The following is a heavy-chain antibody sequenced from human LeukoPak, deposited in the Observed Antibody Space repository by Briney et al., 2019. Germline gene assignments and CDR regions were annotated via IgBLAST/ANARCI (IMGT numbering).Heavy chain of an antibody. CDR1: GXSISSDC. CDR3: ARDRGYCSGGSCYRWFDP. D-gene: IGHD2-15*01. V-gene: IGHV4-59*01. Sequence: SSETLSLTCTVSGXSISSDCWSWIRQPPGKGLEWIGYIYYSGSTNYNPSLKSRVTISVDTSKNQFSLKLSSVTAADTAVYYCARDRGYCSGGSCYRWFDPWGQGTLVTVSS. CDR2: IYYSGST. J-gene: IGHJ5*02.